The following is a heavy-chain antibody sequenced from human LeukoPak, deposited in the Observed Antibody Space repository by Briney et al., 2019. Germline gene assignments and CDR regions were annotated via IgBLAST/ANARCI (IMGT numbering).Heavy chain of an antibody. CDR2: IIPIFGTA. J-gene: IGHJ4*02. V-gene: IGHV1-69*05. CDR3: ARGVSSSNLGY. Sequence: GASVKVSCKASGGTFSSYAISWVRQAPGQGLEWMGGIIPIFGTANYAQKFQGSVTITTDKSTSTAYMELSSLRSEDTAVYYCARGVSSSNLGYWGQGTLVTVSS. CDR1: GGTFSSYA. D-gene: IGHD6-6*01.